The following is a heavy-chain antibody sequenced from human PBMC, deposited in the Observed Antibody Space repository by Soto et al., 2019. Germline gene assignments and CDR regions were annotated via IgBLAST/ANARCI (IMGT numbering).Heavy chain of an antibody. CDR3: ARDPPRGFYSSSSIDY. D-gene: IGHD6-13*01. J-gene: IGHJ4*02. Sequence: GGSLRLSCAASGFTFSSYWMHWVRQAPGKGVVWVSRINSDGSSTSYAESVKGRFTISRDNAKNTLYLQMNSLRAEDTAVYYCARDPPRGFYSSSSIDYWGQGT. CDR2: INSDGSST. CDR1: GFTFSSYW. V-gene: IGHV3-74*01.